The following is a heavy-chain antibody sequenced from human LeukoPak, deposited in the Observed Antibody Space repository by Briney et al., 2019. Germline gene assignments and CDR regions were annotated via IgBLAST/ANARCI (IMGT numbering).Heavy chain of an antibody. Sequence: ASVKVSCKASGYTFTSYDINWVRQATGQGLEWMGWMNPNSGNTGYAQKFQGRVTMTTDTSASTAYMELRSLRSDDTAVYYCARALYYGSGSYYFDYWGQGTLVTVSS. CDR2: MNPNSGNT. V-gene: IGHV1-8*01. J-gene: IGHJ4*02. CDR3: ARALYYGSGSYYFDY. CDR1: GYTFTSYD. D-gene: IGHD3-10*01.